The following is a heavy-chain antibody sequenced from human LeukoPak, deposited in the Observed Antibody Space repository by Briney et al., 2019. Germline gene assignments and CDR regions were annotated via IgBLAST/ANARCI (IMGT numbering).Heavy chain of an antibody. CDR3: ARAPRYCSGGSCYHFDY. Sequence: ASVKVSCKASGYTFSAYSIHWVRPAPGQGLEWMGWINPDSGDTNYAQKFQGWVTMTRDTSISTAYMELSRLRSDDTAVYYCARAPRYCSGGSCYHFDYWGQGTLVTVSS. CDR2: INPDSGDT. D-gene: IGHD2-15*01. CDR1: GYTFSAYS. V-gene: IGHV1-2*04. J-gene: IGHJ4*02.